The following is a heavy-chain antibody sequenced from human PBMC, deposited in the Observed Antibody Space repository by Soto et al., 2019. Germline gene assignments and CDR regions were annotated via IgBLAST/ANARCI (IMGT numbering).Heavy chain of an antibody. CDR2: ISANGGIT. D-gene: IGHD2-15*01. J-gene: IGHJ2*01. CDR1: GFTFSEYA. Sequence: EVQLLESGGGLVKPGGSLRLSCAASGFTFSEYAMSWVRLAPGKGLEWVSSISANGGITDYADSVKGRFTISRDNFQNILSLQMDSLRGDDTALYFCAKDKYTDSVRKVWFFDYWGRGTLVTVSS. CDR3: AKDKYTDSVRKVWFFDY. V-gene: IGHV3-23*01.